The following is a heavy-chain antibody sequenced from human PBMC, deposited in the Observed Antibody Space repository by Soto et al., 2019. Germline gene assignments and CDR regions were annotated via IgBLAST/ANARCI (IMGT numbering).Heavy chain of an antibody. V-gene: IGHV1-69*01. D-gene: IGHD3-3*01. Sequence: QVQLVQSGAEVKKPGSSVKVSCKASGGTFSSYAISWVRQAPGQGLEWMGGIIPIFGTANYAQKFQGRVKITEDETTHTAYMELSSLGCEDTAVYYCARGGEFWSCYYNGEIYYYYYYGMDVWGQGTTVTVSS. J-gene: IGHJ6*02. CDR1: GGTFSSYA. CDR3: ARGGEFWSCYYNGEIYYYYYYGMDV. CDR2: IIPIFGTA.